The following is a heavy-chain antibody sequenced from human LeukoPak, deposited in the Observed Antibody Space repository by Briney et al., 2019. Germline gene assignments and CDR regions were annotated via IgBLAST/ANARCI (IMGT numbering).Heavy chain of an antibody. Sequence: GGTLRLSCSASGFTFNSYSMIWLPQAPGMGREWVSSINSSSSNIYYEDSVKGRFTISRDNAKNSLYLQMNSLRTEDTAVYYCARALWVPAAIEEAFDIWGQGTMVTVSS. CDR2: INSSSSNI. CDR1: GFTFNSYS. V-gene: IGHV3-21*01. J-gene: IGHJ3*02. D-gene: IGHD2-2*01. CDR3: ARALWVPAAIEEAFDI.